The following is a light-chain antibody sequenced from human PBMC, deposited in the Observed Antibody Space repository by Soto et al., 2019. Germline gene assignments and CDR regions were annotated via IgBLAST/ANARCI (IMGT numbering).Light chain of an antibody. J-gene: IGLJ2*01. V-gene: IGLV2-14*01. Sequence: QSALTQPASVSGSPGQSITISCTGTSNDVGGNNLVSWYQQYPGKAPKLIISEVTNRPSGVSNRFSGSKSGNTASLSISGLQAEDEADYYCSSRTVTLTVVFGGGTKLNVL. CDR1: SNDVGGNNL. CDR3: SSRTVTLTVV. CDR2: EVT.